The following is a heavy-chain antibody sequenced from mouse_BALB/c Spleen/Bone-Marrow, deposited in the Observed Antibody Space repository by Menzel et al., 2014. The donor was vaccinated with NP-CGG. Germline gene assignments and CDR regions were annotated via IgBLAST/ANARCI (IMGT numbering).Heavy chain of an antibody. Sequence: EVQLQQSGAELVKPGASVKLSCTASGFNIEDTYIHWVKQRPEQGLEWIGRIDPANGNTKYDPKFQGKATITTDTSSNTAYLQLSSLTSEDTAVYYCASYYYGRSSFACWGQGTLVTVSA. D-gene: IGHD1-1*01. CDR1: GFNIEDTY. J-gene: IGHJ3*01. CDR2: IDPANGNT. V-gene: IGHV14-3*02. CDR3: ASYYYGRSSFAC.